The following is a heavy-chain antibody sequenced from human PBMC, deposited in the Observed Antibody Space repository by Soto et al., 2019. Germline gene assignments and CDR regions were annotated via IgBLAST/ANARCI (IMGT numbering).Heavy chain of an antibody. CDR2: IYYSGST. Sequence: SETLSLTCTVSGGSISSSSYYWGWIRQPPGKGLEWIGSIYYSGSTYYNPSLKSRVTISVDTSKNQFSLKLSSVTAADTAVYYCARRGMEQLDDKSFDYWGQGTLVTVSS. CDR3: ARRGMEQLDDKSFDY. CDR1: GGSISSSSYY. J-gene: IGHJ4*02. V-gene: IGHV4-39*01. D-gene: IGHD6-13*01.